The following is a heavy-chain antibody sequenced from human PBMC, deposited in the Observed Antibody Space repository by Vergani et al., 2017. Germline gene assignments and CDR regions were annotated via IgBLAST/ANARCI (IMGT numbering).Heavy chain of an antibody. Sequence: QVQLVQSGAEVKKPGSSVKVSCKASGGTFSSYAISWVRQAPGQGLEWMGGIIPIFGTANYAKKFQGRVTITADESTSTAYMDLSSLRSEDTAVYYCARGGIAAAGTLDGMDVWGQGTTVTVSS. V-gene: IGHV1-69*01. CDR1: GGTFSSYA. J-gene: IGHJ6*02. CDR2: IIPIFGTA. CDR3: ARGGIAAAGTLDGMDV. D-gene: IGHD6-13*01.